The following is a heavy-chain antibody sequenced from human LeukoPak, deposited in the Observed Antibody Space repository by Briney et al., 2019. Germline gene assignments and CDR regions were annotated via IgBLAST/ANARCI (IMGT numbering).Heavy chain of an antibody. J-gene: IGHJ6*03. V-gene: IGHV4-59*01. CDR3: ARTTVTVYYYYYYYMDV. D-gene: IGHD4-17*01. CDR2: IYYSGST. Sequence: NPSETLSLTCTVSGGSISSYYWSLIRQPPGKGLEWIGYIYYSGSTNYNPSLKSRVTISVDTSKNQFSLKLSSVTAADTAVYYCARTTVTVYYYYYYYMDVWGKGTTVTVSS. CDR1: GGSISSYY.